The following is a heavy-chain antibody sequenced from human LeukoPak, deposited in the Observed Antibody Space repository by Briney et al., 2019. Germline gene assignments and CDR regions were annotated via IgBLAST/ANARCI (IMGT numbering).Heavy chain of an antibody. J-gene: IGHJ4*02. CDR1: GFSFGDYA. CDR2: IRSKAYGGTT. D-gene: IGHD6-19*01. Sequence: GGSLRLSCTVSGFSFGDYAMSWVRQAPGKGLEWVGLIRSKAYGGTTEYAASVKGRFTISRDDSKRIAYLQMNSLKTEDTAVYYCTRTFAVAGIPSPGYWGQGTLVTVSS. CDR3: TRTFAVAGIPSPGY. V-gene: IGHV3-49*04.